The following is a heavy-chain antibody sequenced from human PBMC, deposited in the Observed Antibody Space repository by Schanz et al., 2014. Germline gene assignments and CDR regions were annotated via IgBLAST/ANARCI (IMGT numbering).Heavy chain of an antibody. D-gene: IGHD5-12*01. J-gene: IGHJ3*01. V-gene: IGHV3-30*14. CDR3: AIDGGRDGYNLAFDV. CDR1: GFPFRSYV. Sequence: VQLVESGGGVVQPGRSLRLSCAASGFPFRSYVMHWVRQAPGKGLEWISSMYINSGSTQYADSVKGRFIISRDSSKNTLFLQMNSLRAEDTAVYFCAIDGGRDGYNLAFDVWGQGTLVTVSS. CDR2: MYINSGST.